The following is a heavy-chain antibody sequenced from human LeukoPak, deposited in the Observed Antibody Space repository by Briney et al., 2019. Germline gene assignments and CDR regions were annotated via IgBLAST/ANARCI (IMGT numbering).Heavy chain of an antibody. Sequence: GGSLRLSCAASGFTVSSNYMSWVRQAPGKGLEWVSVIYSGGSTYYADSVKGRFTISRDNSKNTLYLQMNSLRAEDTAVYYCARPGKYLPYYYYYYMDVWGKGTTVTVSS. D-gene: IGHD6-6*01. J-gene: IGHJ6*03. CDR3: ARPGKYLPYYYYYYMDV. CDR2: IYSGGST. V-gene: IGHV3-53*01. CDR1: GFTVSSNY.